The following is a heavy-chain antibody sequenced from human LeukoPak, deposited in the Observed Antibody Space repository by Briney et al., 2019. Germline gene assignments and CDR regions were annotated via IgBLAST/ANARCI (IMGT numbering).Heavy chain of an antibody. Sequence: PSETLSLTCTVSGGSISSGGYYWSWIRQHPGKGLEWIGYIYYSGSTYYNPSLKSRVTISVDTSKNQFSLKLSSVTAADTAVDYCARNYYYDSSGYYFPFFDYWGQGTLVTVSS. CDR3: ARNYYYDSSGYYFPFFDY. CDR2: IYYSGST. CDR1: GGSISSGGYY. J-gene: IGHJ4*02. V-gene: IGHV4-31*03. D-gene: IGHD3-22*01.